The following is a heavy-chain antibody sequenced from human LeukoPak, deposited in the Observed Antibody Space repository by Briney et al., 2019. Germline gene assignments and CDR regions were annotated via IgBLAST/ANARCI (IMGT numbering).Heavy chain of an antibody. Sequence: GGSLRLSCAASGFTFSSYAMSWVRQAPGRGLEWVSGISGSGDNTYYADSVKGRFTISRDNSKNTLYVQVNSLGTEDTAVYYCAVGVGANYFDYWGQGTLVTVSS. CDR2: ISGSGDNT. CDR3: AVGVGANYFDY. V-gene: IGHV3-23*01. J-gene: IGHJ4*02. CDR1: GFTFSSYA. D-gene: IGHD1-26*01.